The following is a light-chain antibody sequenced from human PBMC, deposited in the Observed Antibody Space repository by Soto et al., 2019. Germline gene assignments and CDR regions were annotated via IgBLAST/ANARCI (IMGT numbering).Light chain of an antibody. Sequence: DIQLTQSPSFLSASVGDRVTITCRASQGISTYLVWYQQKPGKAPKVLIYGASTLQSGVPSRFTGSGSGTEFTLTISSLQPDDFATYYCQQYNSYVFGPGTKVDIK. CDR1: QGISTY. V-gene: IGKV1-9*01. CDR2: GAS. J-gene: IGKJ3*01. CDR3: QQYNSYV.